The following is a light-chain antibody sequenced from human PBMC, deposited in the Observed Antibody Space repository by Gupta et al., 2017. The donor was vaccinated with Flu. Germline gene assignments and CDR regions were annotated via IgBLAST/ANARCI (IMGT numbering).Light chain of an antibody. CDR2: SAS. CDR1: QGIGNF. CDR3: QQENNFPLT. V-gene: IGKV1-16*02. Sequence: PASLSASVGDRVTITCRASQGIGNFLAWIQQRPGKAPKSLIHSASTLQSGVSSNFSGSGSGTDFTLIIGSLRPEDVATYYCQQENNFPLTFGGGTKVHIK. J-gene: IGKJ4*01.